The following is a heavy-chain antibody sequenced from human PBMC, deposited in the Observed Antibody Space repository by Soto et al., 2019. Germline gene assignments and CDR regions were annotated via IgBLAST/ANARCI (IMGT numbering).Heavy chain of an antibody. CDR2: ITVAGGTT. D-gene: IGHD5-12*01. J-gene: IGHJ3*02. Sequence: EVELLESGGGLVQPGGSLRLSCAASGLTFSNFHMTWVRQAPGKGLDWVSLITVAGGTTYYADSVRGRFIISRDDSKNTLFLQMNNLRAEDTAIYYCAKVTTLYSGDGYLDAFDIWGQGTMVTVSS. CDR1: GLTFSNFH. CDR3: AKVTTLYSGDGYLDAFDI. V-gene: IGHV3-23*01.